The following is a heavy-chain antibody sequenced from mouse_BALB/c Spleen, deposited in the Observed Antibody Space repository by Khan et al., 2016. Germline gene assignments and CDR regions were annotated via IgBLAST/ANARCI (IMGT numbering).Heavy chain of an antibody. CDR2: ISSGGSYT. J-gene: IGHJ4*01. CDR1: GFTFSSYT. CDR3: TRDRGDGYYVAMDY. Sequence: EVELVESGGGLVKPGGSLKLSCAASGFTFSSYTMSWVRQTPEKRLEWVATISSGGSYTYYPDSVKGRFTISRDNAKNTLYLQMSSLKSEDTAMYYCTRDRGDGYYVAMDYWGQGTSVTVSS. V-gene: IGHV5-6-4*01. D-gene: IGHD2-3*01.